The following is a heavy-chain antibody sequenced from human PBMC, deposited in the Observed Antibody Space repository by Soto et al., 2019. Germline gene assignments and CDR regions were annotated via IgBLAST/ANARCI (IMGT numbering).Heavy chain of an antibody. J-gene: IGHJ6*02. D-gene: IGHD2-8*01. CDR2: IKSKTDGGTT. Sequence: GGSLRLSCAASGFTFSNAWMSWVRQAPGKGLEWVGRIKSKTDGGTTDYAAPVKGRFTISRDDSKNTLYLQMNSLKTEDTAVYYCTTDPPMYLYGMDVWGQGTTVTVSS. V-gene: IGHV3-15*01. CDR1: GFTFSNAW. CDR3: TTDPPMYLYGMDV.